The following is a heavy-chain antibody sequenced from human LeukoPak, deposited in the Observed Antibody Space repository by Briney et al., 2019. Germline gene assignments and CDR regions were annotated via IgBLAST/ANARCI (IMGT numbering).Heavy chain of an antibody. V-gene: IGHV3-48*02. CDR2: IGTSSGAI. Sequence: GGSLRLSCSASGFTFSTYNMNWVRQAPGKGLEWVSFIGTSSGAIYYADSVKGRFTISRDNAKKSLYLQMNSLRDEDTAVYYCARNLDSWGQGAVVTVSS. CDR3: ARNLDS. CDR1: GFTFSTYN. J-gene: IGHJ5*01.